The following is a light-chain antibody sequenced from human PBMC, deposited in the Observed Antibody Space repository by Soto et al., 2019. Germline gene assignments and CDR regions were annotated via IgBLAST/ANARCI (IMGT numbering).Light chain of an antibody. V-gene: IGKV1-5*03. J-gene: IGKJ1*01. Sequence: DIQMTQSPSTLSASVGDRVTITCRASQSISVWLAWYQQKAGKAPNLLIYKASRLESGVPSRFSGSGSETEFTLTISGLQPGDSATYYCQQYNSYAPTFGQGTKVEGK. CDR1: QSISVW. CDR2: KAS. CDR3: QQYNSYAPT.